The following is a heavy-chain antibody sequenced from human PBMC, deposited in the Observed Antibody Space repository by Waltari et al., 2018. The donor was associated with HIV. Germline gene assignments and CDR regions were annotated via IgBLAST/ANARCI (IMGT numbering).Heavy chain of an antibody. D-gene: IGHD4-17*01. CDR2: IYFCGTT. V-gene: IGHV4-39*07. CDR3: ASRHDYGGNSGGFDY. J-gene: IGHJ4*02. Sequence: QLQLQESGPGLVKPSETLSLTCTVSGGSISSSSYYWGWIRQPPGKGLEWIGSIYFCGTTYSNPSLKSRVTISVATSKNQFSLKLSSVTAADTAVYYCASRHDYGGNSGGFDYWGQGTLVTVSS. CDR1: GGSISSSSYY.